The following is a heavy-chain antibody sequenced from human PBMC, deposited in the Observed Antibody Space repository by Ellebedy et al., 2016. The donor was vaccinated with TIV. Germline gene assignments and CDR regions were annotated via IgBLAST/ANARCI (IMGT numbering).Heavy chain of an antibody. CDR1: GGSFSGYY. V-gene: IGHV4-34*01. J-gene: IGHJ4*02. Sequence: MPSETLSLTCAVYGGSFSGYYWSWIRQPPGKGLEWIGEINHSGSTNYNPSLKSRVTISVDTSKNQFSLKLSSVTAADTAVYYCARVRPGYPFDYWGQGTLVTVSS. CDR3: ARVRPGYPFDY. D-gene: IGHD6-13*01. CDR2: INHSGST.